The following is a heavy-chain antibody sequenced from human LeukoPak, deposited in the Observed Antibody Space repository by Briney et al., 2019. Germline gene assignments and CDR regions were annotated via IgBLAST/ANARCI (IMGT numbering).Heavy chain of an antibody. Sequence: SETLPLTCAVYGGSFSGYFWSWIRQPPGKGLEWIGEINHSGSTNYNPSLKSRVTISVDTPKNQFSLKLSSVTATDTAVYYCARGIGYYDSSGYYDFDYWGQGTLVTVSS. CDR2: INHSGST. V-gene: IGHV4-34*01. J-gene: IGHJ4*02. CDR1: GGSFSGYF. D-gene: IGHD3-22*01. CDR3: ARGIGYYDSSGYYDFDY.